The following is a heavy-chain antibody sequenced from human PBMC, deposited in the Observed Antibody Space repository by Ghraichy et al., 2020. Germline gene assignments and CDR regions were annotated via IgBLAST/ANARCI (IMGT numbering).Heavy chain of an antibody. CDR2: ISGSGGST. V-gene: IGHV3-23*01. Sequence: GGSLRLSCAASGFTFSSYAMSWVRQAPGKGLEWVSAISGSGGSTYYADSVKGRFTISRDNSKNTLYLQMNSLRAEDTAVYYCAKDSDIVVVPAAIEQQQLLPPDFDYWGQGTLVTVSS. J-gene: IGHJ4*02. CDR1: GFTFSSYA. CDR3: AKDSDIVVVPAAIEQQQLLPPDFDY. D-gene: IGHD2-2*01.